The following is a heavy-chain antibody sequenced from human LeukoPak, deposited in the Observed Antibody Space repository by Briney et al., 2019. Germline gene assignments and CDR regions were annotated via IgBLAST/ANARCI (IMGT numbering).Heavy chain of an antibody. CDR1: GYTLTELS. CDR2: FDPEDGET. J-gene: IGHJ4*02. V-gene: IGHV1-24*01. Sequence: ASVKVFCKVSGYTLTELSMHWVRQAPGKGLEWMGGFDPEDGETIYAQKFQGRVTMTEDTSTDTAYMELSSLRSEDTAVYYCATGLIVGATSTARDYWGQGTLVTVSS. CDR3: ATGLIVGATSTARDY. D-gene: IGHD1-26*01.